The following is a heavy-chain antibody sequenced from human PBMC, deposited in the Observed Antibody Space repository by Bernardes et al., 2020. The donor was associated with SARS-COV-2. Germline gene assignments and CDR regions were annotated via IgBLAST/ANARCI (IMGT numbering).Heavy chain of an antibody. Sequence: SLRLSCAASGFTFDDYAMHWVRQAPGKGLEWVSGINWNSDNIGYADSVKGRFTISRDNAKNSLYLQMNSLRAEDTALYYCAKDRSSGYSSSWYDNWGQGTLVTVSS. CDR2: INWNSDNI. CDR1: GFTFDDYA. CDR3: AKDRSSGYSSSWYDN. D-gene: IGHD6-13*01. J-gene: IGHJ5*02. V-gene: IGHV3-9*01.